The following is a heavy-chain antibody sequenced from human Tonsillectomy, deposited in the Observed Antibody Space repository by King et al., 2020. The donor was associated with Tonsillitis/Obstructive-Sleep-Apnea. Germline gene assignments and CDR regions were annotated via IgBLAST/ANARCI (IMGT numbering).Heavy chain of an antibody. Sequence: VQLVESGGGVVQPGRSLRLSCAASGFSFSSYGMHWVRQAPGKGLEWVAVIWYDGSNKHYADSVKGRFIISRDNSKNTLYLQMNSLRAEDTAVYYCARDWVALDGSLMWGQGTLVTVSS. CDR3: ARDWVALDGSLM. J-gene: IGHJ4*02. D-gene: IGHD2-8*01. CDR1: GFSFSSYG. V-gene: IGHV3-33*01. CDR2: IWYDGSNK.